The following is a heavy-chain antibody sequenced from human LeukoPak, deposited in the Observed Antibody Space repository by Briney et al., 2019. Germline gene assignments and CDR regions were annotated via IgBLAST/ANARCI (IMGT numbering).Heavy chain of an antibody. CDR1: GFTFTSSA. CDR3: ASPNLEETDYGSNIRQGAPEYFQH. V-gene: IGHV1-58*01. CDR2: IVVGSGNT. J-gene: IGHJ1*01. D-gene: IGHD4-23*01. Sequence: HVASVKVSCKASGFTFTSSAVQWVRQARGQRLEWIGWIVVGSGNTNYAQKLQGRVTMTTDTSTSTAYMELRSLRSDDTAVYYCASPNLEETDYGSNIRQGAPEYFQHWGQGTLVTVSS.